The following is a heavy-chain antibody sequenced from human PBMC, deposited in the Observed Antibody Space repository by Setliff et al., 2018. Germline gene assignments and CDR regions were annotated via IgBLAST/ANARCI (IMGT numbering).Heavy chain of an antibody. D-gene: IGHD1-26*01. CDR1: GYSFGNFW. CDR2: IYPGDSHT. V-gene: IGHV5-51*01. Sequence: GESLKISCKGSGYSFGNFWIGWVRQMPGKGLEWMGIIYPGDSHTRYSPSFQGQVTMSADKSINTAYLQWSNLKASDTAIYYCAMSLVGATYSVDFDYWGQGALVTVSS. J-gene: IGHJ4*02. CDR3: AMSLVGATYSVDFDY.